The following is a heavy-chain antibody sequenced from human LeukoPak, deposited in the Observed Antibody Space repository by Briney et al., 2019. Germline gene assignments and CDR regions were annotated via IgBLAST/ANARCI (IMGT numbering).Heavy chain of an antibody. CDR3: ARAALGYCSGGSCYSQLTFDY. V-gene: IGHV1-69*05. CDR1: GGTFSSYA. CDR2: IIPIFGTA. J-gene: IGHJ4*02. D-gene: IGHD2-15*01. Sequence: SVKVSCKASGGTFSSYAISWVRQAPGQGLEWMGGIIPIFGTANYAQKFQGRVTITTDESTSTAYMELSSLRSEDTAVYYCARAALGYCSGGSCYSQLTFDYWGQGTLVTVSS.